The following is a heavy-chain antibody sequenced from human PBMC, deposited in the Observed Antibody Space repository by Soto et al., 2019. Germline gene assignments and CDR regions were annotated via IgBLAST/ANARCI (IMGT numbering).Heavy chain of an antibody. CDR1: GFTFSSYS. D-gene: IGHD3-9*01. V-gene: IGHV3-48*01. J-gene: IGHJ6*03. CDR2: ISSSSSTI. CDR3: ARDYTYYDILTGYSLDYYMDV. Sequence: GGSLRLSCAASGFTFSSYSMNWVRQAPGKGLEWVSYISSSSSTIYYADSVKGRFTISRDNAKNSLYLQMNSLRAEDTAVYYCARDYTYYDILTGYSLDYYMDVWGKGTTVTVSS.